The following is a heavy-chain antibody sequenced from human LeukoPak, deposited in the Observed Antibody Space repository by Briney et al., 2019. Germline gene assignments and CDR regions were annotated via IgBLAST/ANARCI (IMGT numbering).Heavy chain of an antibody. CDR2: FDPEDGET. D-gene: IGHD6-13*01. J-gene: IGHJ5*02. CDR3: ATDQQQQGWFDP. V-gene: IGHV1-24*01. Sequence: GASVKVSCKVSGYTLTELSMHWVRQAPGKGLEWMGGFDPEDGETIYAQKFQGRVTVTEDTSTDTAYMELSSLRSEDTAVYYCATDQQQQGWFDPWGQGTLVTVSS. CDR1: GYTLTELS.